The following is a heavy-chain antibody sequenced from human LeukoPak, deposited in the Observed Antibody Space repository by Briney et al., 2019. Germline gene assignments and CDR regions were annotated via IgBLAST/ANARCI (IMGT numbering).Heavy chain of an antibody. J-gene: IGHJ4*02. CDR2: IYYSGST. CDR3: ARVRETYYYDSSGYYYFDY. CDR1: GGSISSSSYY. V-gene: IGHV4-39*07. Sequence: SETLSLTCTVSGGSISSSSYYWGWIRQPPGKGLEWIGSIYYSGSTYYNPSLKSRVTISVDTSKNQFSLKLSSVTAADTAVYYCARVRETYYYDSSGYYYFDYWGQGTLVTVSS. D-gene: IGHD3-22*01.